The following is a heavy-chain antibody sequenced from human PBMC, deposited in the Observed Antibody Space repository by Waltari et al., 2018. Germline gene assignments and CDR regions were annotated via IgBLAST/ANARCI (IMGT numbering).Heavy chain of an antibody. Sequence: EVQLVESGGGLVQPGGSLRLSCTASGFTVISYLLHWVRQPPGKGLVWVPGINSAEGSTIHADSVKGRFPISRDNAKSTLYLQRNRLRAEDTAVYYCAREINWNDGGRFFDSWGQGTLVTVSS. CDR3: AREINWNDGGRFFDS. J-gene: IGHJ4*02. D-gene: IGHD1-20*01. CDR1: GFTVISYL. CDR2: INSAEGST. V-gene: IGHV3-74*01.